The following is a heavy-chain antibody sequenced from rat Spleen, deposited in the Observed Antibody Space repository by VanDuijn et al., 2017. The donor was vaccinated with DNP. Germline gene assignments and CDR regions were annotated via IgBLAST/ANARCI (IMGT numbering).Heavy chain of an antibody. CDR3: ARHYYHYFDY. CDR1: GFTFSNYD. CDR2: ISTSGGST. V-gene: IGHV5-25*01. J-gene: IGHJ2*01. Sequence: EVQLVESGGGLVQPGRSLKLSCAASGFTFSNYDMAWVRQAPTKGLEWVASISTSGGSTYYRDSVKGRFTVSRDNAKSTLYLQMDSLRSEDTATYYCARHYYHYFDYWGRGVMVTVSS. D-gene: IGHD1-12*01.